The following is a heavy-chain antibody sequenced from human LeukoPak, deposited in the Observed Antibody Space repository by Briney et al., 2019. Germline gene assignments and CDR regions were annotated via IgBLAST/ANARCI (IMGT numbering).Heavy chain of an antibody. J-gene: IGHJ4*02. D-gene: IGHD1-1*01. CDR1: GYTFTGYY. Sequence: ASVKVSCKASGYTFTGYYMHWVRQAPGQGPEWMGRINPNSGGTNYAQKFQGRVTMTRDTSITTAHMELSSLRSDDTAVYYCASWDWNPNYYFDYWGQGTLVTVSS. CDR2: INPNSGGT. CDR3: ASWDWNPNYYFDY. V-gene: IGHV1-2*06.